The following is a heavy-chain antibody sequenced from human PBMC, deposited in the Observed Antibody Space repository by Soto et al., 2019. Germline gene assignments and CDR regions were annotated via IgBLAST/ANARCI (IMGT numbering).Heavy chain of an antibody. J-gene: IGHJ6*02. Sequence: GESLKISCKGSGYSFTSYWISWVRQMPGKGLEWMGRIDPSDSYTNYSPSFQGHVTISRDNTRNTLHLHMDSLGAEDTAVYYCAKVNTVFGVYTLTHSGMDVWGPGTTVTVSS. V-gene: IGHV5-10-1*01. D-gene: IGHD3-3*01. CDR3: AKVNTVFGVYTLTHSGMDV. CDR1: GYSFTSYW. CDR2: IDPSDSYT.